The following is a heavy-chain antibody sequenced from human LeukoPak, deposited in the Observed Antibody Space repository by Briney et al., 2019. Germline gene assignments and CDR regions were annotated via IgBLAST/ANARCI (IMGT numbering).Heavy chain of an antibody. CDR1: GFSFTFSTYS. CDR3: VRGAGYSSSNLDS. J-gene: IGHJ5*01. V-gene: IGHV3-74*01. CDR2: INKDVSTT. D-gene: IGHD6-13*01. Sequence: PGGSLRLSCAASGFSFTFSTYSMHWVRQVPDKGLVWVSRINKDVSTTTYADSVKGRFTISRDNAKNTVYLQMNSLRAEDTGVYFCVRGAGYSSSNLDSWGQGTLVTVSS.